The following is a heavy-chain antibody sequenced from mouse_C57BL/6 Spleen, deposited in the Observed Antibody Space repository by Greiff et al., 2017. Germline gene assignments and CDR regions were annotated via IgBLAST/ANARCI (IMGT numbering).Heavy chain of an antibody. D-gene: IGHD1-1*01. Sequence: VMLVESGPELVKPGASVKISCKASGYAFSSSWMNWVKQRPGKGLEWIGRIYPGDGDTNYNGKFKGKAKLTADKSSSTAYMQLSSLTSEDSAVYFCARFITTVVGFDYWGQGTTLTVSS. CDR1: GYAFSSSW. CDR3: ARFITTVVGFDY. V-gene: IGHV1-82*01. CDR2: IYPGDGDT. J-gene: IGHJ2*01.